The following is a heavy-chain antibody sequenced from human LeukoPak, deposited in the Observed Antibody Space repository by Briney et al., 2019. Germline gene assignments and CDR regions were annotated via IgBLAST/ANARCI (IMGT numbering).Heavy chain of an antibody. D-gene: IGHD3-22*01. CDR1: GVTFSGYY. V-gene: IGHV4-34*01. Sequence: SETLTLTCAVSGVTFSGYYWSWIRQPPGKGLEWIGEINHSGSTNYNPSLKRRVTISVDTSKNQFSLKLSSVTAADTAVYYCARVGIVDYYDSSGYYDWGQGTLVTVSS. J-gene: IGHJ4*02. CDR2: INHSGST. CDR3: ARVGIVDYYDSSGYYD.